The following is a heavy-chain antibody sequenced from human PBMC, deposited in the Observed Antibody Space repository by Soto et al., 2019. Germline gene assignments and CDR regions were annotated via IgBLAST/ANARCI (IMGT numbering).Heavy chain of an antibody. D-gene: IGHD2-8*02. V-gene: IGHV4-61*02. Sequence: LSLTCTVSGASITGSSYWSWIRQPAGKGLEWIGRFSLSGTTNYNPSLRSRVTMSADVSKNQFSLRLTSVTAADTALYYCARGMTPPGAPAWYYFDSWGQGTLVTVSS. CDR3: ARGMTPPGAPAWYYFDS. CDR1: GASITGSSY. CDR2: FSLSGTT. J-gene: IGHJ4*02.